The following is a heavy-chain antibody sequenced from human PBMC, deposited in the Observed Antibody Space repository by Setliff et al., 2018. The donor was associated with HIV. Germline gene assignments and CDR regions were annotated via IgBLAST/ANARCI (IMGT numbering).Heavy chain of an antibody. CDR1: GVSISSSSYY. CDR2: IYYSGST. J-gene: IGHJ5*02. D-gene: IGHD5-12*01. Sequence: SETLSLTCAVSGVSISSSSYYWGWIRQPPGKGLEWIGSIYYSGSTYYNPSLKSRVTISVDTSKNHFSLKLRSVTASDTAVYFCAKDRGQGYSGYYGCDSWGQGTLVTVSS. CDR3: AKDRGQGYSGYYGCDS. V-gene: IGHV4-39*02.